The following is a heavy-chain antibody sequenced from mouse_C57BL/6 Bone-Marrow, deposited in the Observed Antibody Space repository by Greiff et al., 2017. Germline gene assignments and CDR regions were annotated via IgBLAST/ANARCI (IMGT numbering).Heavy chain of an antibody. Sequence: QVQLQQSDAELVKPGASVKISCKVSGYTFPDHTIHWMKQRPEQGLEWIGYIYPRDGSTKYNEKFKGKATLTADKSSRTAYMQLSSLTSEDSAVYFCASYDGYYRGFLAYWGQGTLVTVSA. D-gene: IGHD2-3*01. CDR3: ASYDGYYRGFLAY. CDR2: IYPRDGST. J-gene: IGHJ3*01. CDR1: GYTFPDHT. V-gene: IGHV1-78*01.